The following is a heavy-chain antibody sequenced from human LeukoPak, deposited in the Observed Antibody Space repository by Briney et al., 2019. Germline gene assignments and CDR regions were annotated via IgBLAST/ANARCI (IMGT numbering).Heavy chain of an antibody. J-gene: IGHJ6*02. Sequence: SVKVSCKASGGTFSSYAISWVRQAPGQGLEWMGGITPIFGTANYAQKFQGRVTITADESTSTAYMELSSLRSEDTAVYYCARAGYDSSGYYYYYYGMDVWGQGTTVTVSS. CDR3: ARAGYDSSGYYYYYYGMDV. D-gene: IGHD3-22*01. V-gene: IGHV1-69*13. CDR2: ITPIFGTA. CDR1: GGTFSSYA.